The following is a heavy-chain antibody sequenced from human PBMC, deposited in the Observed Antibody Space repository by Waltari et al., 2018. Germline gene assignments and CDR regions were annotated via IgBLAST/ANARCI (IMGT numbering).Heavy chain of an antibody. D-gene: IGHD2-15*01. Sequence: QVQLVQSGAEVKKPGSSVKVSCKASGGTFSSYAISWVRQAPGQGLEWMGGIIPSFGTANYAQKFQGRVTITADESTSTADMELRSLRSEDTAVYYCARTHYGGNNPFDYWGQGTLVTVSS. CDR1: GGTFSSYA. CDR3: ARTHYGGNNPFDY. CDR2: IIPSFGTA. J-gene: IGHJ4*02. V-gene: IGHV1-69*01.